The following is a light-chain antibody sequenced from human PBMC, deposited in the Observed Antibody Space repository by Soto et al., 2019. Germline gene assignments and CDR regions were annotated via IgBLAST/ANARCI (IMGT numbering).Light chain of an antibody. CDR3: ATWDDSLSGLV. J-gene: IGLJ2*01. CDR1: DSNIGSNY. CDR2: RND. V-gene: IGLV1-47*01. Sequence: QSVLTQPPSASRTPGQRVTISCSGSDSNIGSNYVYWYQQLPGMAPKLLMYRNDQRPSEVPDRFSGSKSGTSASLAISGLRSEDEADYYCATWDDSLSGLVFGGGTKLTVL.